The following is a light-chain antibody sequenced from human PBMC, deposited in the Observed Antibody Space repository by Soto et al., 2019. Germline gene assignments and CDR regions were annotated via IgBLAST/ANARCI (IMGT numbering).Light chain of an antibody. CDR1: QSVSSSY. J-gene: IGKJ1*01. Sequence: EIVLTQSPGTLSLSPGERATLSCRASQSVSSSYLAWYQQKHGQAPRLLIYGASSRATGIPDRFSGSGSGTDFPLTSSRLEPDDFAVYYCQQYGSSPRTFGQGTKVEL. V-gene: IGKV3-20*01. CDR2: GAS. CDR3: QQYGSSPRT.